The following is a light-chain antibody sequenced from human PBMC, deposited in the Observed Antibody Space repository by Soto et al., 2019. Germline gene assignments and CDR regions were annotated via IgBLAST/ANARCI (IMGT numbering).Light chain of an antibody. J-gene: IGKJ4*01. Sequence: EIVMTQSPATRSVSPGQGSTLSCRTSPSVDSNLAWYQQKPGQAPRLLIFGASTRATGIPDRFSGSVSGTDFTLTISRLEPEDFAVYYCEQDGSSLTYGGGTTVDIK. CDR3: EQDGSSLT. CDR1: PSVDSN. CDR2: GAS. V-gene: IGKV3-20*01.